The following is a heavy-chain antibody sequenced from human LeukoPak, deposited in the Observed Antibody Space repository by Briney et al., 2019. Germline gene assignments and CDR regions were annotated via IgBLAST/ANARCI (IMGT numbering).Heavy chain of an antibody. D-gene: IGHD2-15*01. CDR3: ARDGYCSGGSCYSVF. Sequence: SVKVSCKASGGTFSSYAIRWVRQARGQGVEWMGGIINIFGKANYAKKLEGRDTITTDEYTSREYMEMSSLRSEDTAVYYCARDGYCSGGSCYSVFWGQGTLVTVSS. J-gene: IGHJ4*02. V-gene: IGHV1-69*05. CDR1: GGTFSSYA. CDR2: IINIFGKA.